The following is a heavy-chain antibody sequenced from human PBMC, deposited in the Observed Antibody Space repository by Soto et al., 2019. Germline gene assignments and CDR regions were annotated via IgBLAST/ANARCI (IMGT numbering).Heavy chain of an antibody. J-gene: IGHJ6*02. CDR1: GFTFSNFW. D-gene: IGHD1-1*01. CDR3: AKSRDAYNFYFYYGMDV. Sequence: GGSLRLSCAASGFTFSNFWMHWVRQAPGKGPVWVSRINGDGSSTSHADSVKGRFTISRDNSKNTLYLQVSSLRAEDTAVYYCAKSRDAYNFYFYYGMDVWGQGTSVTVSS. V-gene: IGHV3-74*01. CDR2: INGDGSST.